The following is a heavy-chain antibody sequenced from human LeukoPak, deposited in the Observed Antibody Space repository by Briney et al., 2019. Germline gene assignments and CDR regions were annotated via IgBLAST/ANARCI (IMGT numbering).Heavy chain of an antibody. CDR1: GGSVTSYY. D-gene: IGHD3-10*01. Sequence: PSETLSLTCTVSGGSVTSYYWSWLRQPPGKGLEWIGYIHYSGGTNYNPSLKSRVTISVDTSKNQFSLKLTSVTAADTAVYYCARDRHGSGSAHSFDPWGQGTLVTVPS. J-gene: IGHJ5*02. CDR3: ARDRHGSGSAHSFDP. CDR2: IHYSGGT. V-gene: IGHV4-59*02.